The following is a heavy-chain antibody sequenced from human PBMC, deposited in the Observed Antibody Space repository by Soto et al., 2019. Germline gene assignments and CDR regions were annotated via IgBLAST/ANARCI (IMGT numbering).Heavy chain of an antibody. D-gene: IGHD3-3*01. CDR1: GFSLSNARMG. Sequence: QVTLKESGPVLVKPTETLTLTCTVSGFSLSNARMGVSWIRQPPGKALEWLAHIFSNDEKSYSTSLKSRLTISKDTSKSQVVLTMTNMDPVDTATYYCARILGDYDFWSGYYRTPDYYYYMDVWGKGTTVTVSS. CDR2: IFSNDEK. V-gene: IGHV2-26*01. J-gene: IGHJ6*03. CDR3: ARILGDYDFWSGYYRTPDYYYYMDV.